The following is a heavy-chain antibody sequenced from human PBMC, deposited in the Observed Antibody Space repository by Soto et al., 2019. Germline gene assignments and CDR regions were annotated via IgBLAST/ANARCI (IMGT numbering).Heavy chain of an antibody. CDR3: SRIKWGLNYYNGMDD. V-gene: IGHV1-2*02. Sequence: QVQLVQSGAEVKKSGASVKVSCKPSGYSFSDYFIQWVRQAPGQGLEWVAWINPKTAATNYAKKFQGRVSLTWDTSSSTACMELTRLRPDDSAVFYCSRIKWGLNYYNGMDDWGQGTMVIVSS. CDR1: GYSFSDYF. CDR2: INPKTAAT. D-gene: IGHD2-8*01. J-gene: IGHJ6*02.